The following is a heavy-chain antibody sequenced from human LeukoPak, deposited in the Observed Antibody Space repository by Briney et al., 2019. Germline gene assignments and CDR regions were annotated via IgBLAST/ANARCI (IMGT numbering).Heavy chain of an antibody. Sequence: GGSLRLSCAASGFTFSSYWMSWVRQAPGKGLEWVSSISSSSSYIYYADSVKGRFTISRDNAKNSLHLQMNSLRAEDTAVYYCAGLYCSSTSCPDTYYYYGMDVWGQGTTVTVSS. CDR1: GFTFSSYW. CDR3: AGLYCSSTSCPDTYYYYGMDV. CDR2: ISSSSSYI. D-gene: IGHD2-2*01. J-gene: IGHJ6*02. V-gene: IGHV3-21*01.